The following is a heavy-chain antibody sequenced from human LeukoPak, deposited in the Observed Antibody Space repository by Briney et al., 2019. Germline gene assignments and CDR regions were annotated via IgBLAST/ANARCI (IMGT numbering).Heavy chain of an antibody. J-gene: IGHJ6*02. D-gene: IGHD4-11*01. CDR1: GGSFSGYY. CDR3: ARGGQRVVVYSNYPRRYYYGMDV. Sequence: SETLSLTCAVYGGSFSGYYWSWIRQPPGKGLEWIGEINHSGSTNYNPSLKSRVTISVDTSTNQFSLKLRSVTAADKAVYYCARGGQRVVVYSNYPRRYYYGMDVWGQGTMVTVSS. V-gene: IGHV4-34*01. CDR2: INHSGST.